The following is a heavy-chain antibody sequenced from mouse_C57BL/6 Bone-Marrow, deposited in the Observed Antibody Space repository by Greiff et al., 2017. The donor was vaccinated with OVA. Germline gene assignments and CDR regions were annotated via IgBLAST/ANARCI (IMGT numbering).Heavy chain of an antibody. D-gene: IGHD3-1*01. V-gene: IGHV5-12*01. Sequence: DVTLVESGGGLVQPGGSLKLSCAASGFTFSDYYMYWVRQTPEKRLEWVAYISNGGGSTYYPDTVKGRFTISRDNAKNTLYLQMSRLKSEDTAMYDCARWGSYYYAMDYWGQGTSVTVSS. J-gene: IGHJ4*01. CDR1: GFTFSDYY. CDR3: ARWGSYYYAMDY. CDR2: ISNGGGST.